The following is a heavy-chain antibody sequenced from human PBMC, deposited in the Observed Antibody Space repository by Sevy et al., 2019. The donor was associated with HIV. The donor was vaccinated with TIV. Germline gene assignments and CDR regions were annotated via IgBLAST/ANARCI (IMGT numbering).Heavy chain of an antibody. V-gene: IGHV2-5*02. CDR3: AHRPSYSTYTSGGGHFFDY. Sequence: SGPTLVNPTETLTLTCTFSGFSLSSRGVAVGWIRQPPGKALEWLALIYWDDDKRYSASLRSRLTIIKDTSKNQVVLIMTNMDPVDTATYYCAHRPSYSTYTSGGGHFFDYWGQGTLVTVSS. J-gene: IGHJ4*02. D-gene: IGHD4-4*01. CDR2: IYWDDDK. CDR1: GFSLSSRGVA.